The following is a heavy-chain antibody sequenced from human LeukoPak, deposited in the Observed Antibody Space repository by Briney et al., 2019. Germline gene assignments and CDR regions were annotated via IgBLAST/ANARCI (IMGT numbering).Heavy chain of an antibody. CDR3: ARVADDYGDYYFDY. D-gene: IGHD4-17*01. Sequence: SSVKVSCKASGGTFSSYAISWVRQAPGQGLEWMGRIIPILGIANYAQKFQGRVTITADNSTGTAYMELSSLRSYDTAADYCARVADDYGDYYFDYWGQGTLVTVSS. CDR2: IIPILGIA. J-gene: IGHJ4*02. CDR1: GGTFSSYA. V-gene: IGHV1-69*04.